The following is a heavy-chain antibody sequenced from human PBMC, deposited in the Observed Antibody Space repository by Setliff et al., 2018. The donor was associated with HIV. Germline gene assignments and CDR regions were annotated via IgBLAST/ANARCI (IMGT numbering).Heavy chain of an antibody. V-gene: IGHV3-9*01. D-gene: IGHD3-9*01. CDR3: VRGYDALIGSPDS. J-gene: IGHJ4*02. CDR1: GFTLSSYW. CDR2: ISWNSGTI. Sequence: PGGSLRLSCAASGFTLSSYWMHWVRQAPGKGLVYVSGISWNSGTIAYADSVRGRFTTSRDNAKNSLYLQMSSLKPEDTAFYYCVRGYDALIGSPDSWGQGTLVTV.